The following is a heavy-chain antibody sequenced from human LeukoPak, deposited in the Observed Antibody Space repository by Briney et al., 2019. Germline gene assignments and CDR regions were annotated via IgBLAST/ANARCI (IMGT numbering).Heavy chain of an antibody. V-gene: IGHV1-46*01. CDR1: GYTFTSYY. CDR2: INPSGGST. J-gene: IGHJ5*02. D-gene: IGHD3-9*01. CDR3: ARGSLTGYYIS. Sequence: ASVKVSCKASGYTFTSYYMHWVRQAPRQGLEWMGIINPSGGSTSYTQKFQGRVTMTRDTSTSTVYMELSSLRSEDTAVYYCARGSLTGYYISWGQGTLVTVSS.